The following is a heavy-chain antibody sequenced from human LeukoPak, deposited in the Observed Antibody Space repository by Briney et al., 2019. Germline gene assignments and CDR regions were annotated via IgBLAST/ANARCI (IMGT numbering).Heavy chain of an antibody. CDR2: MSGSGGST. J-gene: IGHJ4*02. D-gene: IGHD4-17*01. CDR3: AKDYTVTGLYFDY. Sequence: GGSLRLSCAASGFTFSSYAMSWVRQAPGKGLEWVSAMSGSGGSTYYADSVKGRFTISRDNSKNTLYLQMNSLRAEDTAVYYCAKDYTVTGLYFDYWGQGTLVTVSS. CDR1: GFTFSSYA. V-gene: IGHV3-23*01.